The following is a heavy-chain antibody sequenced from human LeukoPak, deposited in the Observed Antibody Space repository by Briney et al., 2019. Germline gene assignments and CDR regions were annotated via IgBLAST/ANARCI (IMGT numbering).Heavy chain of an antibody. J-gene: IGHJ4*02. CDR1: GGSFSGYY. CDR3: ARGRVVATYYFDY. D-gene: IGHD5-12*01. V-gene: IGHV4-34*01. CDR2: MNHSGST. Sequence: KPSETLSLTCAVYGGSFSGYYWSWIRQPPGKGLEWIGEMNHSGSTNYNPSLKSRVTISVDTSKNQFSLKLSSLTAADTAVYYCARGRVVATYYFDYWGQGTLVTVSS.